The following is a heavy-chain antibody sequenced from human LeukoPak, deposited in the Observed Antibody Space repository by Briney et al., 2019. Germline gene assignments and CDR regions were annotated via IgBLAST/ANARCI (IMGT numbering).Heavy chain of an antibody. V-gene: IGHV3-23*01. D-gene: IGHD2-8*01. CDR1: GFTFSSYA. J-gene: IGHJ3*02. CDR2: ISGSGGST. Sequence: QAGGSLRLSCAASGFTFSSYAMSWVRQAPGKGLEWVSAISGSGGSTYYADSVKGRFTISRDNSKNTLYLQMNSLRAEDTAVYYSVLMVYATNDAFDIWGQGTMVTVSS. CDR3: VLMVYATNDAFDI.